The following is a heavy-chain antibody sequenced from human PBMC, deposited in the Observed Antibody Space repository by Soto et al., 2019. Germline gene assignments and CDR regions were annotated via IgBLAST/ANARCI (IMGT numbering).Heavy chain of an antibody. Sequence: PGGSLRLSCAASGFTFSSYGMHWVRQAPGQGLEWMGGIIPIFGTANYAQKFQGRVTITADESTSTAYMELSSLRSEDTAVYYCARPEYQHIGNYYYGMDVWGQGTTVTVSS. CDR1: GFTFSSYG. V-gene: IGHV1-69*01. CDR2: IIPIFGTA. CDR3: ARPEYQHIGNYYYGMDV. D-gene: IGHD2-2*01. J-gene: IGHJ6*02.